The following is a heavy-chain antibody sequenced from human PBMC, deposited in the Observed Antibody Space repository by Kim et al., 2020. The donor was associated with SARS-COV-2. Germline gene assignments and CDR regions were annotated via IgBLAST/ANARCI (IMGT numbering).Heavy chain of an antibody. CDR3: AGDSGWAFHY. V-gene: IGHV6-1*01. J-gene: IGHJ4*02. CDR1: GDSVSRTSAT. D-gene: IGHD6-19*01. Sequence: SQTLSLTCAIAGDSVSRTSATWTWIRQSPSRGLEWLGRTYYRAEWYHDYAPSVKSRIRINADTSKNQFSLHLSSVTPDDTAVYYCAGDSGWAFHYWGPGTLITVSS. CDR2: TYYRAEWYH.